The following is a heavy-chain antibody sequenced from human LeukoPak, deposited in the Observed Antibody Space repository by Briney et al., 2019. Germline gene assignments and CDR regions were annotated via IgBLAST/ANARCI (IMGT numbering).Heavy chain of an antibody. CDR3: AASSSWYDY. J-gene: IGHJ4*02. V-gene: IGHV1-18*01. D-gene: IGHD6-13*01. CDR2: ISAYNGNT. Sequence: ASVKVSSEASVYTFTSSGISWVRHAPEQGLEWMGWISAYNGNTNYAQKLQGRVTMTTDTSTSTAYMELRSLRSDDTAVYYCAASSSWYDYWGQGTLVTVSS. CDR1: VYTFTSSG.